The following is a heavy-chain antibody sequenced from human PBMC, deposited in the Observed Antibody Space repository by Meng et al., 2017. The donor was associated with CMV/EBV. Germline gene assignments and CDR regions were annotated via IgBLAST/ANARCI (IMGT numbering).Heavy chain of an antibody. V-gene: IGHV1-2*02. J-gene: IGHJ6*02. CDR2: INPDSGGT. Sequence: ASVKVSCKASGYTFIDHYIHWVRQAPGQGLEWTGWINPDSGGTNYARKFQGRVTMTRDTSISTAYMELSRLRSDDTAVYYCARGGYCSSTSCSDYYYYYGMDVWGQGTTVTVSS. D-gene: IGHD2-2*01. CDR1: GYTFIDHY. CDR3: ARGGYCSSTSCSDYYYYYGMDV.